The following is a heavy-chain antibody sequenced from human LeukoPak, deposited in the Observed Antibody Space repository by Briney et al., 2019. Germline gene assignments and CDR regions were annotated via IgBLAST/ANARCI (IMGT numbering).Heavy chain of an antibody. J-gene: IGHJ4*02. Sequence: GASVKVSCKASTYTFTRYGISWVRQAPGQGLEWMGWINFYNGNIDYAQKLQGRVTMTTDTSTSTAYMELRSLRSDDTAVYHCARVGDILTGYPYYFDYWGQGTLVTVSS. V-gene: IGHV1-18*01. CDR1: TYTFTRYG. CDR2: INFYNGNI. CDR3: ARVGDILTGYPYYFDY. D-gene: IGHD3-9*01.